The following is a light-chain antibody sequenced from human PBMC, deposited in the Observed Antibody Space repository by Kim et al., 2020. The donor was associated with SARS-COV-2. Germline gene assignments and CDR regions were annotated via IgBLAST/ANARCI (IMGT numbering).Light chain of an antibody. CDR1: QGVSTT. V-gene: IGKV3-15*01. Sequence: VSPGERATPSCRASQGVSTTLFWYQRKPGQAPRLLIYGASPRAPGIPARFSGSVSGTEFTLTISSLQSEEFAVYYCQQYTIWPRTFVQGTKVDIK. CDR3: QQYTIWPRT. CDR2: GAS. J-gene: IGKJ1*01.